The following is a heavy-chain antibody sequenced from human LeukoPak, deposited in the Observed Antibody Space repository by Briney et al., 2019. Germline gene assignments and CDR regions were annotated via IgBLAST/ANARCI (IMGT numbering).Heavy chain of an antibody. V-gene: IGHV3-23*01. J-gene: IGHJ5*02. CDR1: GFTFSNYA. D-gene: IGHD3-10*02. Sequence: GGSLRLSCAASGFTFSNYAMSWVRQAPGKGLEWVSAISGSGDNTYYADSVKGRFTVSRDNSKNTLYLQMNSLRAEDTAVYYCARITMSRFDPWGQGTLVTVS. CDR3: ARITMSRFDP. CDR2: ISGSGDNT.